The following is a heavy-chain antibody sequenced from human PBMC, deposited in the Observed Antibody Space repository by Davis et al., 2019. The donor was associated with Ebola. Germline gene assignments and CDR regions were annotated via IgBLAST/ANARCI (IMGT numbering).Heavy chain of an antibody. D-gene: IGHD3-10*01. CDR1: GFTFSSYW. CDR3: VRQWFGETD. J-gene: IGHJ4*02. V-gene: IGHV3-48*02. Sequence: GESLKISCAASGFTFSSYWMSWVRQAPGKGLEWVSYISSSSSTIYYADSVKGRFTISRDNAKNSLYLQMNSLRDEDTAVYYCVRQWFGETDWGQGTLVTVSS. CDR2: ISSSSSTI.